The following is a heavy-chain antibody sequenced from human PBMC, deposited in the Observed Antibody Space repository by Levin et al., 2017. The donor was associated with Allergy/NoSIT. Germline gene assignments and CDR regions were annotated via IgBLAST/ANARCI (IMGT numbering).Heavy chain of an antibody. V-gene: IGHV3-33*01. Sequence: SCAASGFTFSSYGMHWVRQAPGKGLEWVAVIWYDGSNKYYADSVKGRFTISRDNSKNKLYMQMNSLRAEDTAVYYCARESGGGYTFFDYWGQGTLVTVSS. D-gene: IGHD3-16*01. CDR1: GFTFSSYG. CDR3: ARESGGGYTFFDY. J-gene: IGHJ4*02. CDR2: IWYDGSNK.